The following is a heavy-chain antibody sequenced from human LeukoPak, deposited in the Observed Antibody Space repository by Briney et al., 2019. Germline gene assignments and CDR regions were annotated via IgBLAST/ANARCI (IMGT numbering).Heavy chain of an antibody. D-gene: IGHD6-13*01. CDR1: GGSTSSGNYY. V-gene: IGHV4-39*02. Sequence: PSETLSLTCTVSGGSTSSGNYYWGWIRQPPGKGLEWIGGISSSGNTYYNPSLKSRITISIDTSKNHFSLKLSSVTAADTAVYYCARGQTYSSSWAYYYYGMDVWGQGTTVTVSS. J-gene: IGHJ6*02. CDR3: ARGQTYSSSWAYYYYGMDV. CDR2: ISSSGNT.